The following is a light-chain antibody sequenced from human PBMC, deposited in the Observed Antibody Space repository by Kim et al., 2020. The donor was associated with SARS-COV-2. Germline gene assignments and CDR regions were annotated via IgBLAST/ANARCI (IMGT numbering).Light chain of an antibody. J-gene: IGKJ4*01. CDR3: QQRSNWLT. Sequence: PGERATLSCRASQSVSSFLAWYQQKPGQAPRLLIHDASNRATGIPARFSGSGSGTNFTLTISSLEPEDFAVYYCQQRSNWLTFGGGTKVDIK. CDR1: QSVSSF. V-gene: IGKV3-11*01. CDR2: DAS.